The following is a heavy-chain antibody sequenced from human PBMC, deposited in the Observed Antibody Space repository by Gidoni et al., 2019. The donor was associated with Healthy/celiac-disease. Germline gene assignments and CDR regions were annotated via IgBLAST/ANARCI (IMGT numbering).Heavy chain of an antibody. D-gene: IGHD3-22*01. Sequence: QVQLVESGGGVVQPGRSLRLSCAASGFTFSSYGMHWVRQAPGKGLEWVAVISYDGSNKYYADSVKGRFTISRDNSKNTLYLQMNSLRAEDTAVYYCAKGPDYDSSGYLEFDYWGQGTLVTVSS. CDR2: ISYDGSNK. CDR3: AKGPDYDSSGYLEFDY. CDR1: GFTFSSYG. J-gene: IGHJ4*02. V-gene: IGHV3-30*18.